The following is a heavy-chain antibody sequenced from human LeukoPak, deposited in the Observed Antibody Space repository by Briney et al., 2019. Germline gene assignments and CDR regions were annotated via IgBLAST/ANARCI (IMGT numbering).Heavy chain of an antibody. CDR1: GGSFTIYS. V-gene: IGHV4-34*01. CDR2: ISPSGNT. D-gene: IGHD4-11*01. J-gene: IGHJ4*02. CDR3: ARRVRSADYRLDY. Sequence: PSETLSLTCAVYGGSFTIYSWTWIRQPPGRSLEWVGEISPSGNTQYNPSLKSRVTISLDASKSQFYLKLNSVTAADTAVYYCARRVRSADYRLDYWGQGTLVTVSS.